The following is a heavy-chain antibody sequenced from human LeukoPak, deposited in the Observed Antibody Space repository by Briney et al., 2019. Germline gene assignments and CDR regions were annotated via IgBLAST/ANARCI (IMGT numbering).Heavy chain of an antibody. CDR1: GFTFSSYD. CDR2: IWYDGSSK. V-gene: IGHV3-33*01. CDR3: ARGLGTTNDY. D-gene: IGHD2/OR15-2a*01. J-gene: IGHJ4*02. Sequence: GRSLRLSCAASGFTFSSYDMHWVRQAPGKGLEWVAVIWYDGSSKYYADSVKGRFTISRDNSKNTLYLQMNSLRAEDTAVYYCARGLGTTNDYWGQGTLVTVSS.